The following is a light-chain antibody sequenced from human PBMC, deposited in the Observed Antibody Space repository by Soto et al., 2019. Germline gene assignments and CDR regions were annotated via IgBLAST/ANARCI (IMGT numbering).Light chain of an antibody. CDR1: QDVLNNY. Sequence: DIVLTQSPGTLSLSPGERATLSCRASQDVLNNYLAWFQQKPGQAPRLLISGISTRATGIPDRFSGSGSGTHFTLTISRLEPEDFAIYYCQQFGTPPWTFGQGTRWIS. CDR3: QQFGTPPWT. CDR2: GIS. V-gene: IGKV3-20*01. J-gene: IGKJ1*01.